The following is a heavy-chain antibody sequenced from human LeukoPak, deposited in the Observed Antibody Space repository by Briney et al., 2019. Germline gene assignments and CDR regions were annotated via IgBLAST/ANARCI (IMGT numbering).Heavy chain of an antibody. D-gene: IGHD3-3*01. CDR3: ARWSASQQTNDY. CDR2: IYHSGST. J-gene: IGHJ4*02. Sequence: KPSHPLSLPCTVSGGSISSGGYYWSWIRQPPAKGLEWIGYIYHSGSTYYNPSLKSRVRISVARSKNQFSLKLNSVTAADTAVYYCARWSASQQTNDYWGQGTLVTVSS. V-gene: IGHV4-30-2*01. CDR1: GGSISSGGYY.